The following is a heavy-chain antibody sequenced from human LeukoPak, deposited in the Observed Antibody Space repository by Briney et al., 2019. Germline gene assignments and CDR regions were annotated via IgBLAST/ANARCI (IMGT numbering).Heavy chain of an antibody. CDR2: IYSGGST. V-gene: IGHV3-66*02. D-gene: IGHD3-16*01. J-gene: IGHJ6*02. CDR3: ARDRSNALYYYYGMDV. CDR1: GFTVSSNY. Sequence: GGSLRLSCAASGFTVSSNYMSWVRQAPGKGLEWVSVIYSGGSTYYADSVKGRFTISRDNSKNTLYLQMNSLRAEDTAVYCCARDRSNALYYYYGMDVWGQGTTVTVSS.